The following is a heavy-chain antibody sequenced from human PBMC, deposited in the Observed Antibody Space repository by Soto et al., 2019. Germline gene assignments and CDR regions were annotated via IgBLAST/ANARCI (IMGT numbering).Heavy chain of an antibody. V-gene: IGHV2-26*01. D-gene: IGHD3-22*01. CDR3: ARIRLNYYDSSGYYDY. CDR1: GFSLSNARMG. CDR2: IFSNDEK. J-gene: IGHJ4*02. Sequence: GPTLVNPTETLTLTCTVSGFSLSNARMGVSWIRQPPGKALEWLAHIFSNDEKSYSTSLKSRLTISKDTSKSQVVLTMTNMDPVDTATYYCARIRLNYYDSSGYYDYWGQGTLVTVSS.